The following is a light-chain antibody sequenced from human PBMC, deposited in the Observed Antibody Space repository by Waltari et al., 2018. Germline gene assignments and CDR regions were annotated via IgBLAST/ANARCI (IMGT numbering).Light chain of an antibody. V-gene: IGKV1-39*01. CDR2: GAS. Sequence: IQMTPSPSSLSASVGEKVTITCRASQSIRDYLNWYQHKPGKDPKLLIYGASSLQSGVPSRFSGSGSGTDFTLSITSLQPEDSATYYCQQSYTFGGGTKVEIK. J-gene: IGKJ4*01. CDR3: QQSYT. CDR1: QSIRDY.